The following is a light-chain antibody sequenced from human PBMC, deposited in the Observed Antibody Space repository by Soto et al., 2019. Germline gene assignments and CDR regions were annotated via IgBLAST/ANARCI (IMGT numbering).Light chain of an antibody. CDR1: QSISSS. CDR2: DTS. Sequence: EIVLTQSPGILSLSPGERASLSCGASQSISSSFLAWYQQKPGQAPRLLIYDTSTRATGIPARFSGSGSGTEFTLTISSLQSEDFAVYYCQQYNNWPPITFGQGTRLEIK. V-gene: IGKV3-15*01. CDR3: QQYNNWPPIT. J-gene: IGKJ5*01.